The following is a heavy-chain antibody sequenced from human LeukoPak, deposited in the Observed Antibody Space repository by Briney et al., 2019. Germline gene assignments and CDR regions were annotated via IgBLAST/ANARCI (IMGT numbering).Heavy chain of an antibody. D-gene: IGHD3-22*01. CDR2: ISAYNGNT. CDR3: AIENYYDSSGYYR. J-gene: IGHJ5*02. Sequence: AASVKVSCKASGYTFTSYGISWVRQAPGQGLEWMGWISAYNGNTNYAQKLLGRVTMTTDTSTSTAYMELRSLRSDDTAVYYCAIENYYDSSGYYRWGQGTLVTVSS. V-gene: IGHV1-18*01. CDR1: GYTFTSYG.